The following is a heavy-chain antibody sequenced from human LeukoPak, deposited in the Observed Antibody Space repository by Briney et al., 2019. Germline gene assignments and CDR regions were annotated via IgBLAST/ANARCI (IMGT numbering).Heavy chain of an antibody. D-gene: IGHD5-18*01. CDR2: IYYSGTT. CDR1: GGSISGYY. CDR3: ARTFGYNNVRFDF. Sequence: PSETLSLTCSVSGGSISGYYWSWVRQPPGKEPEWLGYIYYSGTTNYNPSLKGRVTISVDTSKNQFSLKLSSVTAADTAVYYCARTFGYNNVRFDFWGQGTLVTVSS. J-gene: IGHJ5*01. V-gene: IGHV4-59*08.